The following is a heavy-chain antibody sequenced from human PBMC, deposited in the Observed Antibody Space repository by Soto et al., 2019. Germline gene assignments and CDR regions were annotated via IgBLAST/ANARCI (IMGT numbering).Heavy chain of an antibody. Sequence: SETLSLTCIVSGDSISSDTYYWGWIRQPPGKVLEWIVSVSYSGTTYYNPSLKSRVTISLDTSNNQFSLKLSSVTSSYTSVYYCAILLEMVVNGVAGDVFDIWGQGTMVTVSS. CDR1: GDSISSDTYY. V-gene: IGHV4-39*01. CDR2: VSYSGTT. J-gene: IGHJ3*02. CDR3: AILLEMVVNGVAGDVFDI. D-gene: IGHD3-10*01.